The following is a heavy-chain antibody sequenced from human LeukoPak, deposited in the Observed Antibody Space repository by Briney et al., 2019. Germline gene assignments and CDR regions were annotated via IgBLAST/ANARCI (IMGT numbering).Heavy chain of an antibody. CDR1: EFSVGSNY. J-gene: IGHJ4*02. CDR2: IYSGGST. Sequence: GGSLRLSCAASEFSVGSNYMTWVRQAPGKGLEWVSLIYSGGSTYYADSVKGRFTISRDNAKNSLYLQMNSLRAEDTAVYYCARDKRDGYNPFDYWGQGTLVTVSS. CDR3: ARDKRDGYNPFDY. V-gene: IGHV3-66*01. D-gene: IGHD5-24*01.